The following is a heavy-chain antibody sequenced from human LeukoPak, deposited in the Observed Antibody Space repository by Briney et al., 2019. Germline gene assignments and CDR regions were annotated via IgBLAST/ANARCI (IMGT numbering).Heavy chain of an antibody. Sequence: SETLSLTCSVSGGSISSSNHYWGWIRQPPGTGLEWIGSIYYTGTTYYNVSLKSRVTISVDTSKNQFSLKLSSVTAADTAVYYCARQAAAEVIIDYWGQGTLVAVSS. CDR2: IYYTGTT. CDR3: ARQAAAEVIIDY. V-gene: IGHV4-39*01. CDR1: GGSISSSNHY. D-gene: IGHD6-13*01. J-gene: IGHJ4*02.